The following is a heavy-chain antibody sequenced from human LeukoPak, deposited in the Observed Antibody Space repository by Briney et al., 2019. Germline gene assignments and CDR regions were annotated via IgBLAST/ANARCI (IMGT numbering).Heavy chain of an antibody. J-gene: IGHJ4*02. D-gene: IGHD5-24*01. V-gene: IGHV3-23*01. Sequence: GGSLRLSCAASGFTFSSYAMSWVRQAPGKGLEWVSAISGSGGSTYYADSVKGRFTISRDNSMNTLYLQMNSLRAEDTAVYYCAKDQEMATIWNYWGQGTLVTVSS. CDR1: GFTFSSYA. CDR3: AKDQEMATIWNY. CDR2: ISGSGGST.